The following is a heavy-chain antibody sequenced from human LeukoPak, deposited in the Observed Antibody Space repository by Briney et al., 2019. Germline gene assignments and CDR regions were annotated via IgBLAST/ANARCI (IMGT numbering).Heavy chain of an antibody. CDR1: GDSIRGFY. CDR2: FYYSGDT. Sequence: SETLSLTCKVSGDSIRGFYWGWLRQPPGKGLEWIGYFYYSGDTNYNPALASRAIISVETTKNQSSLKLSALTAADTAVYYCARTYAAAGVDYWGPGTLVTVSS. D-gene: IGHD6-13*01. CDR3: ARTYAAAGVDY. J-gene: IGHJ4*02. V-gene: IGHV4-59*01.